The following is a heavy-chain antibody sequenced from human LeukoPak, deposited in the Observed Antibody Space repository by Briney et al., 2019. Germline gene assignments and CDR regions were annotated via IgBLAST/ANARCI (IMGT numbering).Heavy chain of an antibody. CDR1: GGSFSGYY. V-gene: IGHV4-34*01. Sequence: SETLSLTCAVYGGSFSGYYWSWIRQPPGKGLEWIGEINHSGSTNYDPSLKSRVTISIDTSKNQFSLKLSSVTAADTAVYYCARGLSSGYYYRVYYFDYWGQGTLVTVSS. CDR2: INHSGST. J-gene: IGHJ4*02. D-gene: IGHD3-22*01. CDR3: ARGLSSGYYYRVYYFDY.